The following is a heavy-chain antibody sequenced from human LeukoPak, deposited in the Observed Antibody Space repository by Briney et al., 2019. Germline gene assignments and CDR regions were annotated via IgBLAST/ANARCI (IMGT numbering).Heavy chain of an antibody. CDR3: AKVGAVTGLDY. Sequence: GGSLRLSCAASGFTFSSYGMHWVRQAPGKGLEWVAFIRCDGSNKYYADSVKGRFTISRDNSKNTLYLQMNSLRAEDTAVYYCAKVGAVTGLDYWGQGTLVTVSS. J-gene: IGHJ4*02. D-gene: IGHD4-11*01. V-gene: IGHV3-30*02. CDR1: GFTFSSYG. CDR2: IRCDGSNK.